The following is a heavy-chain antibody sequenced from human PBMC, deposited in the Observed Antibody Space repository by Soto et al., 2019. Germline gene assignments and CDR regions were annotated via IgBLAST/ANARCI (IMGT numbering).Heavy chain of an antibody. Sequence: ASVKVSCKASGYTFTGYYMHWVRQAPGQGLEWMGWINPNSGGTNYAQKFQGWVTMTRDTSISTAYMELSRLRSDDTAVYYCARVGAESLWFGDFDYWGQGTLVTVSS. V-gene: IGHV1-2*04. CDR2: INPNSGGT. D-gene: IGHD3-10*01. CDR3: ARVGAESLWFGDFDY. CDR1: GYTFTGYY. J-gene: IGHJ4*02.